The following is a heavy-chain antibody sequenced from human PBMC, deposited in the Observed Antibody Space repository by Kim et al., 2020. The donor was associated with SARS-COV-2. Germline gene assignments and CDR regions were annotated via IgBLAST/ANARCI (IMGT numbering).Heavy chain of an antibody. CDR1: GYTFTGYY. CDR2: INPNSGGT. D-gene: IGHD6-19*01. J-gene: IGHJ6*02. CDR3: ARESSVYYYGMDV. Sequence: ASVKVSCKASGYTFTGYYMHWVRQAPGQGLEWMGRINPNSGGTNYAQKFQGRVTMTRDTSISTAYMELSRLRSDDTAVYYCARESSVYYYGMDVWGQGTTVTVSS. V-gene: IGHV1-2*06.